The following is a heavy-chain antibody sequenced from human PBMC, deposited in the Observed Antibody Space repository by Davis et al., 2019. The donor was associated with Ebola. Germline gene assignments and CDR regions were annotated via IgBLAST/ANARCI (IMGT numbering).Heavy chain of an antibody. V-gene: IGHV1-24*01. J-gene: IGHJ4*02. CDR2: FDPEHDGA. D-gene: IGHD1-14*01. CDR3: TIGGTTGGFDY. CDR1: EYTLAELS. Sequence: AASVKVSCKVSEYTLAELSIHWVRQVPDRGLEWMGSFDPEHDGAIYSQKFQGRVTMIDDTSTDTAYMELSSLRSEDTAVYYCTIGGTTGGFDYWGQGTLVTVSS.